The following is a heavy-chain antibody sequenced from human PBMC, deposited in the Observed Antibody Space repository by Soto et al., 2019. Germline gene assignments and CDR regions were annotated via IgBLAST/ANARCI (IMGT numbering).Heavy chain of an antibody. CDR1: GYIFTSYY. CDR3: ARDQSARFDP. V-gene: IGHV1-46*01. J-gene: IGHJ5*02. CDR2: INPFDGSR. Sequence: ASVKVSCKASGYIFTSYYLHWVRQAPGQGLEWMGWINPFDGSRMFAQSFQGRVTFTRDTSTSTVYMELSSLRSEDTAVYYCARDQSARFDPWGQGTLVTVSS.